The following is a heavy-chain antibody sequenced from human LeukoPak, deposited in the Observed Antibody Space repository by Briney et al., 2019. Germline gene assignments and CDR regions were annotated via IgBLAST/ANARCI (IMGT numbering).Heavy chain of an antibody. CDR2: ITSKPYGGTA. Sequence: GRSLRLSCAPSGGTFGDYAVSWVRQAPGKGPEWLGFITSKPYGGTAEYAASVKGRFTISRDDSKSLAYLQMNSLKTEDTAVYYCSRDREAAAGINALDIWGQGTMVTVSS. CDR1: GGTFGDYA. D-gene: IGHD6-13*01. CDR3: SRDREAAAGINALDI. V-gene: IGHV3-49*04. J-gene: IGHJ3*02.